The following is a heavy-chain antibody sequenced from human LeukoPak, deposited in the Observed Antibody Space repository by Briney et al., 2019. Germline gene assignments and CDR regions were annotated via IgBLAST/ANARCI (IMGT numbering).Heavy chain of an antibody. V-gene: IGHV4-59*01. J-gene: IGHJ3*02. Sequence: SETLSLTCTVSGGSISSYYWSWIRQPPGKGLEWIGYIYYSGKTNYNSSLKSRVTISVDTSKNQFSLKLSSVTAADTAVYYCARDSFYYGSGSSWTDVFDIWGLGTMVTVSS. CDR3: ARDSFYYGSGSSWTDVFDI. D-gene: IGHD3-10*01. CDR1: GGSISSYY. CDR2: IYYSGKT.